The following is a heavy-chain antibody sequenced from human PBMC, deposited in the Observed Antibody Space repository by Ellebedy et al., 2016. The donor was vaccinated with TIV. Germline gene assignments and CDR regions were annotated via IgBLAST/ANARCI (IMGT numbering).Heavy chain of an antibody. CDR1: GGSISSGGYS. V-gene: IGHV4-30-2*01. Sequence: SETLSLTXAVSGGSISSGGYSWSWIRQPPGKGLEWIGYIYHSGSTYYNPSLKSRVTISVDTSKNQFSLKLSSVTAADTAVYYCARVADYGDYDGLLSDWYFDLWGRGTLVTVSS. CDR3: ARVADYGDYDGLLSDWYFDL. J-gene: IGHJ2*01. CDR2: IYHSGST. D-gene: IGHD4-17*01.